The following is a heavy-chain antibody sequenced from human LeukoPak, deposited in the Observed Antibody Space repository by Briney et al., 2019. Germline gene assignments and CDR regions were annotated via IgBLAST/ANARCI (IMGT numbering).Heavy chain of an antibody. CDR3: AKAVLLWFGELWDAFDI. D-gene: IGHD3-10*01. V-gene: IGHV3-23*01. CDR2: ISGSGGST. Sequence: PGGSLRLSCAASGFTFSSYAMSWVRQAPGKGLEWVSAISGSGGSTYYADSVKGRFTISRDNSKNTLYLQMNSLRAEDTAVYYCAKAVLLWFGELWDAFDIWGQGTMVTVSS. CDR1: GFTFSSYA. J-gene: IGHJ3*02.